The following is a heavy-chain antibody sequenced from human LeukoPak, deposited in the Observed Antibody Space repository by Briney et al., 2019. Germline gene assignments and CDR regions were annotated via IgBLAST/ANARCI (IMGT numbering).Heavy chain of an antibody. J-gene: IGHJ3*02. CDR1: GDSISSNSYY. V-gene: IGHV4-39*01. Sequence: SETLSLTCTVSGDSISSNSYYWGWIRQPPGKGLEWIGSIYYRGCTYYNPSLKSRVTVSVDTSKNQFSLKLTSVTAADTAVYYCVRPAEQQLDAYDIWGQGKMVTVSS. D-gene: IGHD6-13*01. CDR3: VRPAEQQLDAYDI. CDR2: IYYRGCT.